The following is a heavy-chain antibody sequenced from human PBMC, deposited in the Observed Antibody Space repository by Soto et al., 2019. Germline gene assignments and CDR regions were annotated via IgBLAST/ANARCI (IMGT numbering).Heavy chain of an antibody. D-gene: IGHD2-8*01. J-gene: IGHJ6*02. CDR1: GFTFSSYA. CDR3: AKDRPIAVSPYGMDV. CDR2: ISGSGGST. V-gene: IGHV3-23*01. Sequence: GGSLRLSCAASGFTFSSYAMSWVRQAPGKGLEWVSAISGSGGSTYYADSVKGRFTISRDNPKNTLYLQMNSLRAEDTAVYYCAKDRPIAVSPYGMDVWGQGTTVTVSS.